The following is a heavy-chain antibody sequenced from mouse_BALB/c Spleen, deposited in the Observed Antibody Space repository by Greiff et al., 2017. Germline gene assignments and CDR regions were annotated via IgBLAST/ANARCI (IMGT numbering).Heavy chain of an antibody. J-gene: IGHJ2*01. Sequence: VKLMESGGGLVQPGGSLKLSCAASGFTFSSYTMSWVRQTPEKRLEWVPYISNGGGSTYYPDTVKGRFTISRDNAKNTLYLQMSSLKSEDTAMYYCARQGYYGTLDYWGQGTTLTGSS. CDR3: ARQGYYGTLDY. D-gene: IGHD1-1*01. CDR1: GFTFSSYT. V-gene: IGHV5-12-2*01. CDR2: ISNGGGST.